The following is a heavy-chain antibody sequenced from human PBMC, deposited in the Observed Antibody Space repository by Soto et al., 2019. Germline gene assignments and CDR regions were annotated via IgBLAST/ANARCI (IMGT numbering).Heavy chain of an antibody. J-gene: IGHJ6*03. CDR1: GFTFSDYY. D-gene: IGHD2-8*01. CDR3: ARLYCTNGVCYTGYYMDV. CDR2: ISSSGSTI. Sequence: GGSLRLSCAASGFTFSDYYMSWIRQAPGKGLEWVSYISSSGSTIYYADSVKGRFTISRDNAKNSLYLQMNSLRAEDTAVYYCARLYCTNGVCYTGYYMDVWGKGTTVTVSS. V-gene: IGHV3-11*01.